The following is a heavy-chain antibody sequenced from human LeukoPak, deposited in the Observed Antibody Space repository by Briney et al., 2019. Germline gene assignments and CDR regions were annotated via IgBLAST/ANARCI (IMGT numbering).Heavy chain of an antibody. V-gene: IGHV3-7*01. CDR1: GFTFTRYW. J-gene: IGHJ4*02. D-gene: IGHD1-1*01. CDR3: ASWRGAQSEFEY. Sequence: GGSLRLSCAASGFTFTRYWMSCVRPPPGKGLECVANIKQDGSEKEYVASVKGRFTISRENAKNSLYLQMNNVRAEYPAVYYCASWRGAQSEFEYWGQGTLVTVSS. CDR2: IKQDGSEK.